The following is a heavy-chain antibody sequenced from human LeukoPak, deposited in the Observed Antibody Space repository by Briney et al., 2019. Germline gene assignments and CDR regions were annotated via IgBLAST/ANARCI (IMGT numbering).Heavy chain of an antibody. V-gene: IGHV3-23*01. Sequence: GGSLRLSCAASGFSFSTSPMSWIRQPPGRGLEWVSAMNNGPGATFYRDSVRGRFTISRDDSKSTLYLQMNSLRAEDTGTYYCAKTHYDLLDVWGQGTTVTVSS. D-gene: IGHD5-12*01. J-gene: IGHJ6*02. CDR2: MNNGPGAT. CDR1: GFSFSTSP. CDR3: AKTHYDLLDV.